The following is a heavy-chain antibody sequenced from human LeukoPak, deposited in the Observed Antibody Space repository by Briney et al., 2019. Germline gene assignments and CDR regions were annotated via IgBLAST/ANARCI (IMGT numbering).Heavy chain of an antibody. D-gene: IGHD6-13*01. CDR2: IYYSGST. CDR3: ARLSIVTAVDN. V-gene: IGHV4-39*01. CDR1: GGSISSSSYY. J-gene: IGHJ4*02. Sequence: SETLSLTCTVSGGSISSSSYYWGWIRQTPGKGLEWIASIYYSGSTYYRSSLKSRVTISIDTSKNQFSLKLSSVTAADTAVNYCARLSIVTAVDNWGQGTPVTVSS.